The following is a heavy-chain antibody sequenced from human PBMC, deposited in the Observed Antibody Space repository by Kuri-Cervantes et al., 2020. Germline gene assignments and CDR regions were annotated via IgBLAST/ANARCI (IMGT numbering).Heavy chain of an antibody. D-gene: IGHD6-13*01. Sequence: GGSLRLSCAASGFTFSSYSMNWVRQAPGKGLEWVSSISSSSSYIYYADSVKGRFTISRDNAKNSLYLQMNSLRSDDTAVYYCARKEPVIAAAMDVWGQGTTVTVSS. CDR3: ARKEPVIAAAMDV. CDR1: GFTFSSYS. V-gene: IGHV3-21*04. J-gene: IGHJ6*02. CDR2: ISSSSSYI.